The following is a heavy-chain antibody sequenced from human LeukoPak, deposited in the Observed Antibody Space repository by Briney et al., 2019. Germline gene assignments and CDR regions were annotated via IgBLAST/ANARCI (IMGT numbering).Heavy chain of an antibody. CDR2: ISTSGDRT. J-gene: IGHJ4*02. D-gene: IGHD1-26*01. V-gene: IGHV3-23*01. CDR1: GFTFSTYA. Sequence: GGSLRLSCAASGFTFSTYAMTWVRQAPGKGLEWVSGISTSGDRTYYADSVKGRFTLSRDNSKNTLYLQMNSLRAEDTAEYYCARSAVGTSCCTAVDYWGQGTLVTVSS. CDR3: ARSAVGTSCCTAVDY.